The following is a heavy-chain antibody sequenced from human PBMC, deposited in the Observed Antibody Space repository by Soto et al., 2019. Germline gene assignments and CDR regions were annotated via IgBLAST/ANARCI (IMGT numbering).Heavy chain of an antibody. V-gene: IGHV4-30-2*01. J-gene: IGHJ5*02. CDR1: GGSINSGGFS. Sequence: PSQTRSLTCAVSGGSINSGGFSWSWIRQPPGKGLEWIGYIYHTGSAHFNPSLKSRVTISVDRAKNQFSLKLNSVTAADPAVYHCARQLELRLRHARWLDPWAQATL. D-gene: IGHD1-7*01. CDR3: ARQLELRLRHARWLDP. CDR2: IYHTGSA.